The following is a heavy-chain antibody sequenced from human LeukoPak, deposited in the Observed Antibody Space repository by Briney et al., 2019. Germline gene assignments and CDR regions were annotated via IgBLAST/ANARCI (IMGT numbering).Heavy chain of an antibody. V-gene: IGHV3-30*18. CDR3: AKDYGSGSYYNLMYFDY. CDR2: ISYDGSNK. CDR1: GFTFSSYG. D-gene: IGHD3-10*01. J-gene: IGHJ4*02. Sequence: GRSLRLSCAASGFTFSSYGMHWVRQAPGKGLEWVAVISYDGSNKYYADSVKGRFTISRDNSKNTLYLQMNSLRAEDTALYYCAKDYGSGSYYNLMYFDYWGQGTLVTVSS.